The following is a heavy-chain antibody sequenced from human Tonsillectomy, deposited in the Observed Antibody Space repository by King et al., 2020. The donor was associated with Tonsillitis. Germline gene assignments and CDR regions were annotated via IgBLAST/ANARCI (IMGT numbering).Heavy chain of an antibody. CDR1: GGSISSYY. D-gene: IGHD3-22*01. Sequence: QLQESGPGLVKPSETLSLTCTVSGGSISSYYCSWIRQTPGKGLEWIGNIYYSGSTNYNPSLKNRVTISVDTSQNQFSLTLSSVTAADTAVYYCARDKVCSGYYCAYGMDVWGQGTTVTVSS. CDR2: IYYSGST. V-gene: IGHV4-59*01. J-gene: IGHJ6*02. CDR3: ARDKVCSGYYCAYGMDV.